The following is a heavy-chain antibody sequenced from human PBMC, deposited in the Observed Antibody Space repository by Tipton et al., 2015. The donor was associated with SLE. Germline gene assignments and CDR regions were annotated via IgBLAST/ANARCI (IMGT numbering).Heavy chain of an antibody. CDR1: GGSISSGYYY. V-gene: IGHV4-61*02. Sequence: TLSLTCIVSGGSISSGYYYWSWIRQPAGKGLEWIGRIYTSGTTHYNPSLKSRVTISMDTSKNHFSLQLISVTAADTAVYFCARDNWGKSEVRAFDIWGPGTVVTVSS. CDR3: ARDNWGKSEVRAFDI. CDR2: IYTSGTT. D-gene: IGHD3-16*01. J-gene: IGHJ3*02.